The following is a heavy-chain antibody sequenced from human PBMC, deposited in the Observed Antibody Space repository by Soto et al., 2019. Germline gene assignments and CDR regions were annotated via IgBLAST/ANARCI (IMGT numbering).Heavy chain of an antibody. J-gene: IGHJ5*02. V-gene: IGHV3-30-3*01. CDR1: GFTFSNYA. D-gene: IGHD2-2*01. CDR2: ISYDGSNK. Sequence: VQLVESGGGVVQPGRSLRLSCAASGFTFSNYAMHWVRQAPGKGLEWVAVISYDGSNKYYADSVKGRFTISRDNSKNPLYLQMNSLRAEDTAVYYCAGGVYCTSTSCYLNWFDPWGQGTLVTVSS. CDR3: AGGVYCTSTSCYLNWFDP.